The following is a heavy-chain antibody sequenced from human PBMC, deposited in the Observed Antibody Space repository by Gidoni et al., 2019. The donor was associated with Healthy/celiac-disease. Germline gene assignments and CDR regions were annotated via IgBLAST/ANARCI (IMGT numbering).Heavy chain of an antibody. CDR2: IYYSGST. Sequence: QVQLQASGPGPLKPSVTLSVTCTVSCCSISSYYWCWTLQPPGKGLEWIGYIYYSGSTNYNPSLKSRVTISVDTSKNQFSLKLSSVTAADTAVYYCAREAAVAGTRFYDYWGQGTLVTVSS. J-gene: IGHJ4*02. D-gene: IGHD6-19*01. CDR3: AREAAVAGTRFYDY. V-gene: IGHV4-59*01. CDR1: CCSISSYY.